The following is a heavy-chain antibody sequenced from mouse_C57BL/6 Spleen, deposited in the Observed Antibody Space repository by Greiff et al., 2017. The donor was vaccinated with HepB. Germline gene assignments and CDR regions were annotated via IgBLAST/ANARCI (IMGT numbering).Heavy chain of an antibody. V-gene: IGHV5-17*01. CDR2: IGSGSSTI. Sequence: EVHLVESGGGLVKPGGSLKLSCAASGFTFSDYGMHWVRQAPEKGLEWVAYIGSGSSTIYYADTVKGRFTISRDNAKNTLFLQMTSLRSEDTAMYYCASYSSSYAMDYWGQGTSVTVSS. CDR1: GFTFSDYG. J-gene: IGHJ4*01. D-gene: IGHD1-3*01. CDR3: ASYSSSYAMDY.